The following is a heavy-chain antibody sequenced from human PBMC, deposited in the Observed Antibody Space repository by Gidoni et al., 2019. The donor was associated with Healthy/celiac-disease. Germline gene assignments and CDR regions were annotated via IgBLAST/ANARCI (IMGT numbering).Heavy chain of an antibody. CDR3: ARDRGQQWLARDY. CDR1: GYTFTSYA. V-gene: IGHV1-3*01. Sequence: QGQLVQSGAEVKKPGASVKVSCKGSGYTFTSYAMQWVRQAPGQRLEWMGWINAGNGNTKYSQKFQGRVTITRDTSASTAYMALSSLRSEDTAVYYCARDRGQQWLARDYWGQGTLVTVSS. CDR2: INAGNGNT. D-gene: IGHD6-19*01. J-gene: IGHJ4*02.